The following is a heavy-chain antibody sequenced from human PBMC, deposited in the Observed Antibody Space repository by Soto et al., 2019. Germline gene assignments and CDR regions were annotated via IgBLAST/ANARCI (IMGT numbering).Heavy chain of an antibody. J-gene: IGHJ4*02. Sequence: QVRVVQSGAEVKKPGASVKVSCKTSGYTFTDYDINWVRQAPGQGLEWMGWVSPDHGNAGYAQQXXGXXTMTSDPSISTVFMELTNLRSEDTAVYYCAVTTGYWGQGTKVTVSS. CDR3: AVTTGY. D-gene: IGHD4-17*01. CDR1: GYTFTDYD. CDR2: VSPDHGNA. V-gene: IGHV1-8*01.